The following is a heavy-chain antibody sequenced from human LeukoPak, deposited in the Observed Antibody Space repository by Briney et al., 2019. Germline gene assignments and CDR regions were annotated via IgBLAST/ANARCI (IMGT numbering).Heavy chain of an antibody. D-gene: IGHD1-7*01. Sequence: GGSLRLSCAASGFTFSSYSMNWVRQAPGKGLEWVAVISYDGSNKYYADSVKGRFTISRDNSKNTLYLQMNSLRAEDTAVYYCARTPGTSYYFDYWGQGTLVTVSS. J-gene: IGHJ4*02. CDR2: ISYDGSNK. CDR1: GFTFSSYS. CDR3: ARTPGTSYYFDY. V-gene: IGHV3-30*03.